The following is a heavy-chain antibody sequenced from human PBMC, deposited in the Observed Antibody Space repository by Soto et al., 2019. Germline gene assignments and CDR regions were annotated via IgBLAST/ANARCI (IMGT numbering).Heavy chain of an antibody. D-gene: IGHD2-2*01. J-gene: IGHJ4*02. CDR2: VNHSGTT. V-gene: IGHV4-34*01. CDR1: GGSFSGYY. CDR3: ARGIGYCSSINCYSSRRLRFDS. Sequence: QVQLQQWGAGLLKPSATLSLTCAVYGGSFSGYYWTWIRQSPEKGLEWIGEVNHSGTTYYNPSLKTRVTISVHTPKNQFSLKMSSVTAADTAVYYCARGIGYCSSINCYSSRRLRFDSWGQGTLVTVSS.